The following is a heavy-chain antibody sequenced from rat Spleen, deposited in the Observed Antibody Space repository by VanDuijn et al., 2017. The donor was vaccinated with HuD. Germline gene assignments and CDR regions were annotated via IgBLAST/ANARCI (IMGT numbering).Heavy chain of an antibody. D-gene: IGHD1-9*01. CDR2: IGPGGVTT. Sequence: EVQLVESGGGLVQPGRSMKLSCAVSGFNFSNYYMAWVRQAPTRGLEWVASIGPGGVTTFYRDSVKGPGGVNTFYRDSVKGRFSISRDNAKSTLYLQMDSQRSEDTATYSCARHPTYYGFDVDWFACWGQGTLVTVSS. V-gene: IGHV5-25*01. J-gene: IGHJ3*01. CDR3: ARHPTYYGFDVDWFAC. CDR1: GFNFSNYY.